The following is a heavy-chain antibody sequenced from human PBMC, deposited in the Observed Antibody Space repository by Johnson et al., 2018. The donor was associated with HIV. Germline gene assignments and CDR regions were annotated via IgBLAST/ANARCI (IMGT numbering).Heavy chain of an antibody. CDR2: ISGSSDST. Sequence: VQLVESGGGLVQPGGSLRLSCAASGFTFSSYAMSWVRQAPGKGLEWVSGISGSSDSTYYADSVKGRFTISRDNATNSLYLQMNSLRAEDTAVYYCARDRVEIVGADPDAFDIWGQGTMVTVSS. D-gene: IGHD1-26*01. J-gene: IGHJ3*02. CDR3: ARDRVEIVGADPDAFDI. V-gene: IGHV3-23*04. CDR1: GFTFSSYA.